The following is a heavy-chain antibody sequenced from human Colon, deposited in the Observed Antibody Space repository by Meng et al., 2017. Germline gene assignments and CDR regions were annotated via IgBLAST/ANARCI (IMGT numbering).Heavy chain of an antibody. CDR3: ARKRDGYNPFDD. Sequence: QGQLEWSGPGLVQTSDPLSLTGAVSGYSISSSHWWVWLRQPPGKGLEWSGYIYCSGSTDYNPSLKSRVTMSVDTSKNQFSLELSSVTAVDTAVYYCARKRDGYNPFDDWGQGTLVTVSS. V-gene: IGHV4-28*01. CDR2: IYCSGST. CDR1: GYSISSSHW. J-gene: IGHJ4*02. D-gene: IGHD5-24*01.